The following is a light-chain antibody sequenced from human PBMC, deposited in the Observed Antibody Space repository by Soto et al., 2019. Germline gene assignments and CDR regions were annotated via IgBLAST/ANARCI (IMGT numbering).Light chain of an antibody. V-gene: IGKV3-20*01. Sequence: ENVLTQSPGTLSLSPGERATLSCRASQSVSSSYLAWYQQKPGQAPRLLIYDASSRATGIPDRFSGSGSGTDFTLTISRLEPEDFAVYFCQQYGSSPRTFGKGNKVEIK. CDR3: QQYGSSPRT. CDR2: DAS. CDR1: QSVSSSY. J-gene: IGKJ1*01.